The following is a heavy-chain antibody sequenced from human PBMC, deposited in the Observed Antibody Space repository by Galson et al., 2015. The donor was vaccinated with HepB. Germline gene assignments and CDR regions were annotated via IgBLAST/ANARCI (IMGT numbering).Heavy chain of an antibody. V-gene: IGHV1-46*01. Sequence: SVKVSCKASGYTFTSYYMYWVRQAPGRGLEWMGIINPGGGSTSYPQKFQGRVTMTRDTSTSTVYMELSSLRSEDTAVYYCARAGLPPYYYGMDVWGQGTTVTVSS. CDR1: GYTFTSYY. CDR3: ARAGLPPYYYGMDV. CDR2: INPGGGST. J-gene: IGHJ6*02. D-gene: IGHD4-11*01.